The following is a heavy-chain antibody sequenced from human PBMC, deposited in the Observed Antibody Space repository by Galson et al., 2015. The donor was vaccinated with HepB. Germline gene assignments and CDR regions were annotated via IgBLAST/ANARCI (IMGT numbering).Heavy chain of an antibody. V-gene: IGHV3-23*01. CDR2: ISASGGAT. CDR3: ANLGFDY. J-gene: IGHJ4*02. Sequence: SLRLSCAASGFTFNTYAMIWVRQAPGKGLEWVSTISASGGATYYADSVKGRFTVSRDNSKSTLYLQMNSLRDEDTAVHYCANLGFDYWGQGTLVTVSS. CDR1: GFTFNTYA. D-gene: IGHD3-16*01.